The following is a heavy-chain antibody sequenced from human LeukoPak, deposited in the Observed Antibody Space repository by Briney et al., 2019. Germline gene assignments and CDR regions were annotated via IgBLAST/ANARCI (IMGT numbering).Heavy chain of an antibody. Sequence: PGGSLRLSCAASGFTFSSYGMHWVRQAPGKGLEWVAVIWYNGSNKYYADSVKGRFTISRDNSKNTLYLQMNSLRGEDTAVYYCARGPWSAAVYNGMDVWGQGTTVTVSS. V-gene: IGHV3-33*01. CDR2: IWYNGSNK. CDR1: GFTFSSYG. CDR3: ARGPWSAAVYNGMDV. J-gene: IGHJ6*02. D-gene: IGHD6-13*01.